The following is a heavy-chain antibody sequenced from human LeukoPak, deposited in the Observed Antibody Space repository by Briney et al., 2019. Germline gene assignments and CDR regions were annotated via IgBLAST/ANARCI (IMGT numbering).Heavy chain of an antibody. CDR2: INPNSGGT. V-gene: IGHV1-2*02. CDR3: ARERYCTSGVCYKGMDV. D-gene: IGHD2-8*01. Sequence: ASVKVSCKASGYTFTGYYMHWVRQAPGKGLEWMGLINPNSGGTNYAEKFKGRVTMTRDTSISTAYMEMSRLRSDDTAVYYCARERYCTSGVCYKGMDVWGQGTTVTVPS. J-gene: IGHJ6*02. CDR1: GYTFTGYY.